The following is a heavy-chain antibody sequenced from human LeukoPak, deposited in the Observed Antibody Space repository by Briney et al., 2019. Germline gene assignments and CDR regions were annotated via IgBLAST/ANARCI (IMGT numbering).Heavy chain of an antibody. CDR3: AITTVVTRVSY. V-gene: IGHV4-38-2*02. Sequence: PSETLSLTCTVSGYYISSGYYWAWIRQPPGKGLQWIGGIYHSGSTYYNPSLKSQVTMSVDTSKNQFSLKLSSVTAADTAVYYCAITTVVTRVSYWGQGTLVTVSS. J-gene: IGHJ4*02. CDR1: GYYISSGYY. CDR2: IYHSGST. D-gene: IGHD4-23*01.